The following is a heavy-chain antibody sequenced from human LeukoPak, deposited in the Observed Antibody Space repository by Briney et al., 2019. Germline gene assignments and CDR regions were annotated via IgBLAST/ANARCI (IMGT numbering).Heavy chain of an antibody. Sequence: GGSLRLSCAASGFSFGSYSMNWVRLAPGKGLEWVSYISGSGTTIYYADSVRGRFTISRDNAKNSLYLQMSNLRAEDTAVYFCARGGGLDVWGQGATVTVSS. CDR3: ARGGGLDV. J-gene: IGHJ6*02. CDR1: GFSFGSYS. CDR2: ISGSGTTI. D-gene: IGHD3-16*01. V-gene: IGHV3-48*04.